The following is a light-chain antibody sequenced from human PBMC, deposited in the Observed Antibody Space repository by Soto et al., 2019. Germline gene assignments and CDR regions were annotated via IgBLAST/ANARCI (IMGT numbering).Light chain of an antibody. CDR2: DVS. V-gene: IGLV2-14*01. Sequence: QSVLTQPASVSGSPGQTITISCIGTTSDNSAYNYVSWYQLHPGQAPRLVIYDVSNRPSGVSDRFSGSKAGNTASLTISGLQAEDTAHYYCCSYTRSGTLSFGGGTKLTVL. J-gene: IGLJ2*01. CDR3: CSYTRSGTLS. CDR1: TSDNSAYNY.